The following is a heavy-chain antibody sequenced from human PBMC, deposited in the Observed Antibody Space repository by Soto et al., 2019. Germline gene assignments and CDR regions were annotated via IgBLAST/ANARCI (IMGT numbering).Heavy chain of an antibody. CDR3: ANLQAPVAGTGDFDY. J-gene: IGHJ4*02. CDR1: GGTFSSYT. D-gene: IGHD6-19*01. Sequence: SVKVSCKASGGTFSSYTISWVRQAPGQGLEWMGRIIPILGIANYAQKFQGRVTITADKSTSTAYMELSSLRSEDTAVYYCANLQAPVAGTGDFDYWGQGTLVTVSS. CDR2: IIPILGIA. V-gene: IGHV1-69*02.